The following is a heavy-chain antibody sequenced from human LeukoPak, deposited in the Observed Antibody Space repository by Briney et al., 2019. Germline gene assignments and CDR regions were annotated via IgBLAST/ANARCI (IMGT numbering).Heavy chain of an antibody. J-gene: IGHJ6*03. D-gene: IGHD6-19*01. CDR2: IYHSGST. CDR1: GGSISSSNW. CDR3: AREVAVYYYYMDV. V-gene: IGHV4-4*02. Sequence: SETLSLTCAVSGGSISSSNWWSWVRQPPGKGLEWIGEIYHSGSTNYNPSLKSRVTISVDTSKNQFSLKLSSVTAADTAVYYCAREVAVYYYYMDVWGKGTTVTVSS.